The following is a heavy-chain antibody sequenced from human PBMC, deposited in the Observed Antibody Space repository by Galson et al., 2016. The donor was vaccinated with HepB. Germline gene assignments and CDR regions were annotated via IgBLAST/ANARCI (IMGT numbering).Heavy chain of an antibody. Sequence: PALVKPTQTLTLTCTFSDFALSSRGVSVGWFRQPPGKAPEWLALIYWDDDRRYSPSLKSRLTITKDTSKNQVVLTMTNMEPVDTATYYCSHRRGGNYLFDSWCQGTLVTGAS. J-gene: IGHJ4*02. CDR2: IYWDDDR. CDR1: DFALSSRGVS. D-gene: IGHD1-26*01. V-gene: IGHV2-5*02. CDR3: SHRRGGNYLFDS.